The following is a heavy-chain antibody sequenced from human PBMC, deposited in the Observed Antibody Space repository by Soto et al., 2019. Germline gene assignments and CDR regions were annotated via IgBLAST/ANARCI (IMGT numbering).Heavy chain of an antibody. V-gene: IGHV3-7*01. D-gene: IGHD1-26*01. CDR2: IKQDGSEK. J-gene: IGHJ3*02. CDR3: ARGSGGETADAFDI. CDR1: GFTFSSYW. Sequence: GGSLRLSCTASGFTFSSYWMSWVRQAPGKGLEWVANIKQDGSEKYYVDSVKGRFTISRDNAKNSLYLQMNSLRAEDTAVYYCARGSGGETADAFDIWGQGTMVTVSS.